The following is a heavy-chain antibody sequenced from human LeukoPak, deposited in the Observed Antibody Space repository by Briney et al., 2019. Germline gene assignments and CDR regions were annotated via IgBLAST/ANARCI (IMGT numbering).Heavy chain of an antibody. CDR2: ISYDGSNK. Sequence: PGGSLRLSCAASGFTFNTYAMHWVRQAPGKGLEWVAVISYDGSNKYYADSLKGRFTISRDNSKSTLYLQMNSLRPEDTAVYYCAKATGSGYVLGIYYFDYWGLGTLVTVSS. CDR3: AKATGSGYVLGIYYFDY. J-gene: IGHJ4*02. D-gene: IGHD3-16*01. CDR1: GFTFNTYA. V-gene: IGHV3-30*04.